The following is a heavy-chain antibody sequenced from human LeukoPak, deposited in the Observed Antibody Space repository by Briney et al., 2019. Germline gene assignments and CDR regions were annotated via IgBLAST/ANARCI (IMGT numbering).Heavy chain of an antibody. Sequence: AGGSLRLSCAASGFTFDDYGMSWVRQAPGKGLEWVSGINCHGGSTGYADSVKGRFTISRDNPKNSLYLQMNSLRAEDTALYYCARDVWGGDNWNSGRVDWGQGTLVTVSS. V-gene: IGHV3-20*04. CDR2: INCHGGST. D-gene: IGHD1-7*01. J-gene: IGHJ4*02. CDR1: GFTFDDYG. CDR3: ARDVWGGDNWNSGRVD.